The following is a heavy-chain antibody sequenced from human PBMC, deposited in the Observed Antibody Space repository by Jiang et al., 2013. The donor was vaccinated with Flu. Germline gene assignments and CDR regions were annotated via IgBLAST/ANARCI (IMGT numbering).Heavy chain of an antibody. J-gene: IGHJ6*04. CDR3: ARDLRDRGSYYLYYHYAMDV. V-gene: IGHV1-18*04. Sequence: SGAEVKKSGASVKVSCKAFGNTFSSYGISWVRQAPGQGLEWLGWISAHNGNTNYVQKFQGRLTMTTDTSTSTVYMELRGLRSDDTAVYYCARDLRDRGSYYLYYHYAMDVWAEGTTVTVSS. CDR2: ISAHNGNT. CDR1: GNTFSSYG. D-gene: IGHD3-10*01.